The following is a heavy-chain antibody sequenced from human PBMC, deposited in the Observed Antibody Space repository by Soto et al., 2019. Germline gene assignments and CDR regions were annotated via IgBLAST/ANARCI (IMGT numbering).Heavy chain of an antibody. CDR3: AKDVGSSSSGYYYGMDV. D-gene: IGHD6-6*01. CDR1: GFTFSSYG. J-gene: IGHJ6*02. Sequence: GGSLRLSCAASGFTFSSYGMHWVRQAPGKGLEWVAVIWYDGSNKYYADSVKGRFTISRDNSKNTLYLQMNSLRAEDTAVYYCAKDVGSSSSGYYYGMDVWGQGTTVTVSS. V-gene: IGHV3-30*02. CDR2: IWYDGSNK.